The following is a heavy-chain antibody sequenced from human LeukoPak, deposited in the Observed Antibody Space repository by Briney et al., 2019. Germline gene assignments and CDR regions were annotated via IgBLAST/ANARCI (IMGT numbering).Heavy chain of an antibody. D-gene: IGHD7-27*01. CDR1: GFTFSTYT. Sequence: GGSLRLSCAASGFTFSTYTMNWVRQAPGKGLEWVSSISSSRSYVYYADSVKGRLTISRDNAKNSLYLQMNSLRAEDTAVYYCASELGISDYWGQGTLVTVSS. CDR3: ASELGISDY. CDR2: ISSSRSYV. J-gene: IGHJ4*02. V-gene: IGHV3-21*01.